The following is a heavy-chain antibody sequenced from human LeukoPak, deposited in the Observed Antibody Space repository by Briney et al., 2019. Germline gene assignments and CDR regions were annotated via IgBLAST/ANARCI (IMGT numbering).Heavy chain of an antibody. CDR2: IYHSGTI. V-gene: IGHV4-38-2*02. CDR3: ARGLGRQQLVSPFDY. CDR1: GHSISSGYY. Sequence: SETLFLTCTVSGHSISSGYYWGWIRQPPGKGLEWLASIYHSGTIYYNPSLKSRVTISVETSKNQFSLQLTSVTAADTAVYYCARGLGRQQLVSPFDYWGQGTLVTVS. D-gene: IGHD6-13*01. J-gene: IGHJ4*02.